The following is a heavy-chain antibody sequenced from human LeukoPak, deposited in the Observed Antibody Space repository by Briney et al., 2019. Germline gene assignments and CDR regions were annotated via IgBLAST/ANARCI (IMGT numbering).Heavy chain of an antibody. D-gene: IGHD5/OR15-5a*01. J-gene: IGHJ4*02. CDR3: AKDLRSQSY. CDR2: ITSTGSSI. Sequence: GGSLRLSCAASGFTFRNFYMAWIRQAPGKGLEWVSYITSTGSSIYYADSVKGRFTISRDNSKNTLYLQMNSLRAEDTAVYYCAKDLRSQSYWGQGTLVTVSS. CDR1: GFTFRNFY. V-gene: IGHV3-11*01.